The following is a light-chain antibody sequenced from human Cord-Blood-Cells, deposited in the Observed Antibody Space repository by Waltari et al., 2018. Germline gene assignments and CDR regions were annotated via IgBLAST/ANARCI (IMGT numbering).Light chain of an antibody. CDR3: QVWDSSSDHVV. J-gene: IGLJ2*01. CDR1: NIGSKS. CDR2: DDS. Sequence: SYVLPPPPSVSVAPGKTARITCGGNNIGSKSVHWYQQKQGQAPVVVVYDDSDRPSGIPERFSGSNSGNTATLAISRVEAGDEADYYCQVWDSSSDHVVFGGGTKLTVL. V-gene: IGLV3-21*03.